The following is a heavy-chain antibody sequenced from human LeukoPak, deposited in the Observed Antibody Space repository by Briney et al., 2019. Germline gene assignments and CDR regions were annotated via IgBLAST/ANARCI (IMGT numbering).Heavy chain of an antibody. CDR2: IYYSGST. CDR3: ARHFVRDAEGQRITIFGVVIPNDAFDI. D-gene: IGHD3-3*01. CDR1: GGSISSSSHY. Sequence: SETLSLTCTVSGGSISSSSHYWGWIRQPPGKGLEWIGSIYYSGSTYYNPSLKSRVTISVDTSKNQFSLKLSSVTAADTAVYYCARHFVRDAEGQRITIFGVVIPNDAFDIWGQGTMVTVSS. J-gene: IGHJ3*02. V-gene: IGHV4-39*01.